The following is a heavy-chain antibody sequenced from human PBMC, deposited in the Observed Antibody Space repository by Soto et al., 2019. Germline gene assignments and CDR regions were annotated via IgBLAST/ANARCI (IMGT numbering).Heavy chain of an antibody. V-gene: IGHV1-18*04. Sequence: SVKVACKASGYTFTGYGISSVRQAPGQGLEWMGWISAYNGNTNYAQKLQGRVTMTTDTSTSTAYMELRSLRSDYTAVYYCARERVRAIVSDYYYYYGMDGWGQGTTVTVSS. CDR1: GYTFTGYG. J-gene: IGHJ6*02. CDR3: ARERVRAIVSDYYYYYGMDG. CDR2: ISAYNGNT. D-gene: IGHD3-22*01.